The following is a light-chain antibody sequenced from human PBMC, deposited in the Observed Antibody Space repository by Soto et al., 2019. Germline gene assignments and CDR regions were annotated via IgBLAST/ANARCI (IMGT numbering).Light chain of an antibody. CDR2: GAS. V-gene: IGKV1-33*01. J-gene: IGKJ4*01. Sequence: DIQMTQSPSSLSASVGDRVTITCQASQDISSYLNWYQQKPGKAPKLLIYGASNLETGVPPRFSGSGSGTDFTFTISSLQPEDIATEYCQQYDNLPRLTFGGGTKVEIK. CDR3: QQYDNLPRLT. CDR1: QDISSY.